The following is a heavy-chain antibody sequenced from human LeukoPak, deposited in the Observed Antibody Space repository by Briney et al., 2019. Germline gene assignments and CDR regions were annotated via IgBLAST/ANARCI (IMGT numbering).Heavy chain of an antibody. D-gene: IGHD4-17*01. Sequence: GRSLRLSCAASGFTFSSYGMHWVRQAPGKGLEWVAVIWYDGSNKYYADSVKGRFTISRDNSKNTLYLQMNSLRAEDTAVYYCARHSSYGDFDYWGQGTLVTVSS. CDR2: IWYDGSNK. J-gene: IGHJ4*02. CDR3: ARHSSYGDFDY. CDR1: GFTFSSYG. V-gene: IGHV3-33*01.